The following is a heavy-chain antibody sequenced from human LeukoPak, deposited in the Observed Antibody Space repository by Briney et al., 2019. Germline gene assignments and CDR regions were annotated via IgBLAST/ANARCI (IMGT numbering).Heavy chain of an antibody. Sequence: GGSPRLSCAASGFTFSNYWMHWVRQVPGKGLVWVSRINGDGTSTSYADSVKGRFTISRDNAKDTLYLQMNSLRAEDTAVYYCARVGGNWGSPFDYWGQGTLVTVSS. J-gene: IGHJ4*02. V-gene: IGHV3-74*01. CDR3: ARVGGNWGSPFDY. CDR2: INGDGTST. CDR1: GFTFSNYW. D-gene: IGHD7-27*01.